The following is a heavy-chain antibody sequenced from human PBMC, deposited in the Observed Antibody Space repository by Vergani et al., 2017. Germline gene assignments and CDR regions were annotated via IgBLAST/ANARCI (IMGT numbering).Heavy chain of an antibody. CDR3: ARDAPSGFAGYYYYYGMDV. V-gene: IGHV3-21*01. CDR2: ISSSSSYI. D-gene: IGHD5-12*01. J-gene: IGHJ6*02. Sequence: EVQLVESGGGLVKPGGSLRLSCAASGFTFSSYSMNWVRQAPGKGLEWVSSISSSSSYIYYADSVKGRFTISRDNAKNSLYLQMNSLRAEDTAVYYCARDAPSGFAGYYYYYGMDVWGQGP. CDR1: GFTFSSYS.